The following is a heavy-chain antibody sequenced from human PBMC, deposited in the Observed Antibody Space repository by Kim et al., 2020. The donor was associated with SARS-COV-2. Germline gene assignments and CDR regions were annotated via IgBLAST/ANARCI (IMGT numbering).Heavy chain of an antibody. D-gene: IGHD3-22*01. Sequence: SETLSLTCAVYGGSFSGYYWSWIRQPPGKGLEWIGEINHSGSTNYNPSLKSRVTISVDTSKNQFSLKLSSVTAADTAVYYCARAMFNQESSRSYYYDSSGYPEQRIRVQANDAFDIWGQGTMVTVSS. J-gene: IGHJ3*02. CDR3: ARAMFNQESSRSYYYDSSGYPEQRIRVQANDAFDI. CDR2: INHSGST. V-gene: IGHV4-34*01. CDR1: GGSFSGYY.